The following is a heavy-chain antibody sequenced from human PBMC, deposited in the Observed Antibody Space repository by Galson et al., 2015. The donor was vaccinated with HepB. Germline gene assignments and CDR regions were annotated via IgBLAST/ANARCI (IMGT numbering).Heavy chain of an antibody. J-gene: IGHJ4*02. D-gene: IGHD3-22*01. CDR2: IFGRGNNP. Sequence: SLRLSCAASGFTFSDFAMSWVRQAPGKGLEWVSGIFGRGNNPYYAGSVKGRFTISRDNSKNTLYLEMNSLRAEDTAVYYCAKFQGQVYSSYHFDSWGQGTLVAVSS. CDR1: GFTFSDFA. CDR3: AKFQGQVYSSYHFDS. V-gene: IGHV3-23*05.